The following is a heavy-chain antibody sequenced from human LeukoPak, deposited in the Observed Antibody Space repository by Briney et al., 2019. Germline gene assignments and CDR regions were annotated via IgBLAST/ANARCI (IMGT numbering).Heavy chain of an antibody. Sequence: GASVKVSCKASGGTFSSYAISWVRQAPGQGLEWMGGIIPIFGTANYAQRFQGRATITTDESTSTAYMELSSLRSEDTAVYYCARGKGDTIFRNYMDVWGKGTTVTVSS. CDR1: GGTFSSYA. J-gene: IGHJ6*03. V-gene: IGHV1-69*05. CDR2: IIPIFGTA. CDR3: ARGKGDTIFRNYMDV. D-gene: IGHD3-3*01.